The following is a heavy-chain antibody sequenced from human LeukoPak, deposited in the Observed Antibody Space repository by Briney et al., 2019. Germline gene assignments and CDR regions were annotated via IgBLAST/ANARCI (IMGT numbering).Heavy chain of an antibody. D-gene: IGHD1/OR15-1a*01. CDR2: ISNSGGST. V-gene: IGHV3-23*01. J-gene: IGHJ4*02. CDR1: GFTFTTYA. Sequence: GGSLRLSCAASGFTFTTYAMSWVRLAPGKGLEWVSTISNSGGSTYYADSVKGRFTISRDNSKNTLYLQMNSLRAEDMAVYYCAKSHPVEQRGYFDYWGQGTLVTVSS. CDR3: AKSHPVEQRGYFDY.